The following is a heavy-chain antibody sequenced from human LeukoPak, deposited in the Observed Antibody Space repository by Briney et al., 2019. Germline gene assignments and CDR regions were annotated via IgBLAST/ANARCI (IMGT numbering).Heavy chain of an antibody. CDR3: AKAMVVVITITHAFDI. CDR2: ISYDGSNK. V-gene: IGHV3-30*04. D-gene: IGHD3-22*01. J-gene: IGHJ3*02. Sequence: PGRSLRLSCAASGFTFSSYAMHWVRQAPGKGLEWVAVISYDGSNKYYADSVKGRFTISRDNSKNTLYLQMNSLRAEDTAVYYCAKAMVVVITITHAFDIWGQGTMVTVSS. CDR1: GFTFSSYA.